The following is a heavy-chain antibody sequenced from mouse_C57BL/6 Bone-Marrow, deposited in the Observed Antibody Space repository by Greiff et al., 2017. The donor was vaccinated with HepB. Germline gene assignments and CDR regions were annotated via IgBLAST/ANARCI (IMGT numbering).Heavy chain of an antibody. CDR1: GFNIKDDY. D-gene: IGHD2-1*01. V-gene: IGHV14-4*01. CDR3: TKELPWFAY. J-gene: IGHJ3*01. Sequence: VQLQQSGAELVRPGASVKLSCTASGFNIKDDYMHWVKQRPEQGLEWIGWIDPENGDTEYASKFQGKATITADTSSNTAYLQISSLTSEDTAVYYCTKELPWFAYWGQGTLVTVSA. CDR2: IDPENGDT.